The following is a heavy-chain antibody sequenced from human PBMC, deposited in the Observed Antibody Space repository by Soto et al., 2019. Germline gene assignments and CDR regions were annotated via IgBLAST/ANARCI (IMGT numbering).Heavy chain of an antibody. Sequence: EVQLVESGGGLVQPGRSLRLSCAASGFTFDDYAMHWVRQAPGKGLEWVSGISWNSGSIGYADSVKGRFTISRDNAKNSLYLQMNSVRAEDTALYYCAKDIGYCSGGSCLPDYWGQGTLVTVSS. CDR2: ISWNSGSI. J-gene: IGHJ4*02. D-gene: IGHD2-15*01. CDR1: GFTFDDYA. CDR3: AKDIGYCSGGSCLPDY. V-gene: IGHV3-9*01.